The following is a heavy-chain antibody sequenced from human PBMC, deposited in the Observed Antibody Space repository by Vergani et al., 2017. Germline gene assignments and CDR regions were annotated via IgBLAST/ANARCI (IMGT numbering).Heavy chain of an antibody. CDR1: GGSISSYY. CDR2: IYYSGST. CDR3: ARVPLDYYYYYGMDV. V-gene: IGHV4-59*01. D-gene: IGHD3-10*01. Sequence: QVQLQESGPGLVKPSETLSLTCTVSGGSISSYYWSWIRQPPGKGLEWIGYIYYSGSTNYNPPLKSRVTISVDTSKNQFSLKLSSVTAADTAVYYCARVPLDYYYYYGMDVWGQGTTVTVSS. J-gene: IGHJ6*02.